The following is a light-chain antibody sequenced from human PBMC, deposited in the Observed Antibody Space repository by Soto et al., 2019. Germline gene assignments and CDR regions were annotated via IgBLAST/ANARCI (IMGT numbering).Light chain of an antibody. CDR1: QSVSSSY. CDR2: GAS. J-gene: IGKJ5*01. V-gene: IGKV3-20*01. Sequence: EIVMTQSPATLPVSPGERVTLSCRASQSVSSSYLAWYQQKPGQAPRLLIYGASSRATGIPDRFSGSGSGTDFTLTISRLEPEDFAVYYCQQYGSSTITFGQGTRLEIK. CDR3: QQYGSSTIT.